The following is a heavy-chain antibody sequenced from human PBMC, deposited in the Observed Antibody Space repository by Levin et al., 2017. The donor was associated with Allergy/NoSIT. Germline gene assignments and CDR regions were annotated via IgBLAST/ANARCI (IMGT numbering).Heavy chain of an antibody. V-gene: IGHV3-64*01. Sequence: PGGSLRLSCAASGFTFSNYPMHWVRQAPGKGLEYVSTISTNGGSTYYANSVKGRFTISRDNSKNTLYLQMGSLRAEDMAVYYCARENYYDSSGYFDYWGQGTLVTVSS. CDR2: ISTNGGST. CDR3: ARENYYDSSGYFDY. D-gene: IGHD3-22*01. CDR1: GFTFSNYP. J-gene: IGHJ4*02.